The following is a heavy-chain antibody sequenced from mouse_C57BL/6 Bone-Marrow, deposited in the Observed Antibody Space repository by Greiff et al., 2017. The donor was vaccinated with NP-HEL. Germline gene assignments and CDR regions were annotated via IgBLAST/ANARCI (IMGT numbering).Heavy chain of an antibody. CDR1: GFTFSSYA. V-gene: IGHV5-4*01. J-gene: IGHJ2*01. D-gene: IGHD2-5*01. Sequence: EVQVVESGGGLVKPGGSLKLSCAASGFTFSSYAMSWVRQTPEKRLEWVATISDGGSYTYYPDNVKGRFTISRDNAKNNLYLQMSHLKSEDTAMYYCARDDSNYPFDYWGQGTTLTVSS. CDR3: ARDDSNYPFDY. CDR2: ISDGGSYT.